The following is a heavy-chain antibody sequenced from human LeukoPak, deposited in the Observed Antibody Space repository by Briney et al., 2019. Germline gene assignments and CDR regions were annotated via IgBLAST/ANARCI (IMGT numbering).Heavy chain of an antibody. Sequence: GGSLRLSCAASGFTVSSNYMSWVRQAPGKGLEWVSVIYSSGSTYYADSVKGRFTISRDNSKNTLYLQMNSLRAEDTAVYYCAYSSGYSYYFDYWGQGTLVTVSS. V-gene: IGHV3-53*01. CDR2: IYSSGST. CDR3: AYSSGYSYYFDY. D-gene: IGHD3-22*01. J-gene: IGHJ4*02. CDR1: GFTVSSNY.